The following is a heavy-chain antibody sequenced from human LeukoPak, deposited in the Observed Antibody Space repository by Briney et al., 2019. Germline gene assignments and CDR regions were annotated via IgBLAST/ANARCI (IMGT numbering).Heavy chain of an antibody. CDR2: IYTSGST. D-gene: IGHD3-10*01. J-gene: IGHJ5*02. Sequence: SETLSLTCTVSGGSISSGSYYWSWIRQPAGKGLEWIGRIYTSGSTNYNPSPKSRVTISVDTSKNQFSLKLSSVTAADTAVYYCARVRLLWFGETGWFDPWGQGTLVTVSS. CDR1: GGSISSGSYY. V-gene: IGHV4-61*02. CDR3: ARVRLLWFGETGWFDP.